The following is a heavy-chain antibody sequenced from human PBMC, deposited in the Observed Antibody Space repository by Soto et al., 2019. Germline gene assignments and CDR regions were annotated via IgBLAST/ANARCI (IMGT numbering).Heavy chain of an antibody. Sequence: SVKVSCKASGGSFTYTLSWVRQAPGQGLEWMGGIIPIFGTTNYAQKFQGRVTITADESTKTAYMELSTLRSEDTAVYYCARLHSHGTYGMDVWGQGTTVTVSS. CDR3: ARLHSHGTYGMDV. CDR1: GGSFTYT. CDR2: IIPIFGTT. V-gene: IGHV1-69*13. D-gene: IGHD5-18*01. J-gene: IGHJ6*02.